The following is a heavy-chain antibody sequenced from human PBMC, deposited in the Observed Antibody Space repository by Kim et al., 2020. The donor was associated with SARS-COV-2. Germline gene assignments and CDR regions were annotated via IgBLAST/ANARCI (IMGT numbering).Heavy chain of an antibody. CDR1: GFTFSSYG. Sequence: GGSLRLSCAASGFTFSSYGMHWVRQAPGKGLEWVAVIWYDGSNKYYADSVKGRFTISRDNSKNTLYLQMNSLRAEDTAVYYCARDRLSRIMITLGGVIDYGMEVWGGEPTVTVPS. J-gene: IGHJ6*04. CDR3: ARDRLSRIMITLGGVIDYGMEV. V-gene: IGHV3-33*01. CDR2: IWYDGSNK. D-gene: IGHD3-16*02.